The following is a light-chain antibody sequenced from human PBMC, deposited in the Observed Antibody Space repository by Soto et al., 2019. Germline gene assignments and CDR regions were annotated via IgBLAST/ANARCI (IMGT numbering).Light chain of an antibody. CDR3: QKYSSVPV. CDR2: AAS. Sequence: DIPMTQSPPSLSASVGDRVTITCRASQGIRNFVAWYQQNPGKAPKLLIYAASTLQSGVPSRFSGSGSGTDFTLTINSLQPEDVATYSCQKYSSVPVFGPGTKVEIK. V-gene: IGKV1-27*01. CDR1: QGIRNF. J-gene: IGKJ3*01.